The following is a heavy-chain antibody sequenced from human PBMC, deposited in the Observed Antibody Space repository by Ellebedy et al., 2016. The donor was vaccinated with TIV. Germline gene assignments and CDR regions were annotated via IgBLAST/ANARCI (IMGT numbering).Heavy chain of an antibody. Sequence: MPSETLSPTCALSGGSLNDIYWSWIRQPPGKGLEWIGEFNHVGRTNYNQSLKKRVTISLDTSTNQFSLHLTSVTAADTSVYHCAKAGGAADLDYWGQGALVTVSS. V-gene: IGHV4-34*01. D-gene: IGHD6-13*01. CDR3: AKAGGAADLDY. CDR1: GGSLNDIY. CDR2: FNHVGRT. J-gene: IGHJ4*02.